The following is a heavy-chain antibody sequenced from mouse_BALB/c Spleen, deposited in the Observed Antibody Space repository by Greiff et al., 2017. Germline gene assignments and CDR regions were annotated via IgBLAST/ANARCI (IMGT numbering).Heavy chain of an antibody. D-gene: IGHD2-14*01. CDR2: INPYNDGT. CDR1: GYTFTSYV. J-gene: IGHJ4*01. CDR3: ASRGAYYRYDDAMDY. V-gene: IGHV1-14*01. Sequence: QLQESGPELVKPGASVKMSCKASGYTFTSYVMHWVKQKPGQGLEWIGYINPYNDGTKYNEKFKGKATLTSDKSSSTAYMELSSLTSEDSAVYYCASRGAYYRYDDAMDYWGQGTSVTVSS.